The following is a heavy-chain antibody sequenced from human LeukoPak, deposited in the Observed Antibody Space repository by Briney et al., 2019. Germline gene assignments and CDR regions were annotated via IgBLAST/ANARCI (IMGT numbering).Heavy chain of an antibody. CDR3: LRDVWSSDLISMIRPGAN. CDR1: GFTVSSNY. J-gene: IGHJ4*02. D-gene: IGHD3-10*01. CDR2: XXSRGNT. Sequence: PGGSLRLSCAASGFTVSSNYMTWVRQXXXXXXXXXXXXXSRGNTYYADSVKGRFTISRDNSKSTLYLQMNSLRAEDTAVYYCLRDVWSSDLISMIRPGANWGQGTLVTASS. V-gene: IGHV3-66*01.